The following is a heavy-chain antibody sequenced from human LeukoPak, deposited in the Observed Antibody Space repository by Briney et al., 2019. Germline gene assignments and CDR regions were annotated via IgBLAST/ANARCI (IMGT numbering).Heavy chain of an antibody. CDR2: ISWNSGSI. D-gene: IGHD6-19*01. CDR3: AKDAGRYSSGWFDY. Sequence: GGSLRLSCAASGFTFDDYAMQWVRQAPGKGLEWVSGISWNSGSIGYADSVKGRFTISRDNAKNSLYLQMNSLRAEDMALYYCAKDAGRYSSGWFDYWGQGTLVTVSS. V-gene: IGHV3-9*03. CDR1: GFTFDDYA. J-gene: IGHJ4*02.